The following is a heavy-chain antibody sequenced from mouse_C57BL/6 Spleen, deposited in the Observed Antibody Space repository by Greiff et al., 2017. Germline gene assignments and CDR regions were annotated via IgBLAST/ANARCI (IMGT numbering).Heavy chain of an antibody. V-gene: IGHV1-80*01. CDR1: GYAFSSYW. Sequence: QVQLQQSGAELVKPGASVKISCKASGYAFSSYWMNWVKQRPGKGLEWIGQIYPGDGDTNYNGKFKGKATLTADNSSSTAYMQLSSLTSEDSAVYFCARGITTVVATGDYAMDYWGQGTSVTVSS. D-gene: IGHD1-1*01. CDR3: ARGITTVVATGDYAMDY. J-gene: IGHJ4*01. CDR2: IYPGDGDT.